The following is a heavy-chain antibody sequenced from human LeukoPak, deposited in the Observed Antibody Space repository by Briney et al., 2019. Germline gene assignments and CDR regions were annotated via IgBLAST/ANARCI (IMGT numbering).Heavy chain of an antibody. D-gene: IGHD5-24*01. CDR1: GYTFTSYG. J-gene: IGHJ2*01. CDR3: ARVIGSLDGYSWGSWYFDL. CDR2: ISAYNGNT. Sequence: ASVKVSCKASGYTFTSYGISWVRQAPGQGLEWMGWISAYNGNTNYAQKLQGRVTMTTDTSTSTAYMELRSLRSDDTAVYYCARVIGSLDGYSWGSWYFDLWGRGTLVTVSS. V-gene: IGHV1-18*01.